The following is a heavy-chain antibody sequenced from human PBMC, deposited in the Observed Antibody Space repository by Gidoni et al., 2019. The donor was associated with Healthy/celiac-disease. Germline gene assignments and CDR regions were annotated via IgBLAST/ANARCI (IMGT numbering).Heavy chain of an antibody. V-gene: IGHV3-43*02. CDR2: ISGDGGSK. CDR1: CFTLDDYA. J-gene: IGHJ4*02. Sequence: EVQLVESGGGVLQPGGSLRLSCAAECFTLDDYAMHWVRQAPGTGLEWVSLISGDGGSKYYADSVKGRFTISRDNSKNSLYLQMNSLRTEDTALYYCAKKDRSGWYYFDYWGQGTLVTVSS. CDR3: AKKDRSGWYYFDY. D-gene: IGHD6-19*01.